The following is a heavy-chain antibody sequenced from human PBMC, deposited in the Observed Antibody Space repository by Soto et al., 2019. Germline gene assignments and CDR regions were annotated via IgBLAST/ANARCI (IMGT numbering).Heavy chain of an antibody. D-gene: IGHD6-19*01. CDR2: INSDGRNT. J-gene: IGHJ4*02. Sequence: VQLVESGGGLVQPGGSLRLSCAASGFTFSNYWMHWVRQVPGKGLVWVSRINSDGRNTSYADFVKGRFTISRDNAKNTLHLQMVSLGAEDTAVYNCARLLAVAGINYWGQGTLVTVSS. CDR1: GFTFSNYW. CDR3: ARLLAVAGINY. V-gene: IGHV3-74*01.